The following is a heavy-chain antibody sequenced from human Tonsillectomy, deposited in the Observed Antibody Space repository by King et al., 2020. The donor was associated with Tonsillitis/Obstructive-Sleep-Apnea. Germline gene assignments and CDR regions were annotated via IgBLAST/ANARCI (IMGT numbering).Heavy chain of an antibody. CDR2: INHSGST. J-gene: IGHJ4*02. CDR1: GGSFSGYY. Sequence: VQLQQWGAGLLKPSETLSLICAVYGGSFSGYYWTWIRQPPGKGLEWIGEINHSGSTNYNPSLKSRVIISVDTSKNQFSLKLSSVTAADTAVYYCALPLNTGPRYFDYWGQGTLVTVSS. D-gene: IGHD1-14*01. V-gene: IGHV4-34*01. CDR3: ALPLNTGPRYFDY.